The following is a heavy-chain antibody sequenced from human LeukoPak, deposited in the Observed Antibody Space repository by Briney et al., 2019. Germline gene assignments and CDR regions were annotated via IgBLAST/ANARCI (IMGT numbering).Heavy chain of an antibody. Sequence: PGGSLRLSCAASGFTSSDYSMHWVRLSPGKGLEWVTVTSYDEGTKYYADSVRGRFTISRDNSKNTLFLQLNSLRTEDTAVYFCARGKCSGTGCSLRVRRLDYWGQGTLVTVSS. CDR3: ARGKCSGTGCSLRVRRLDY. CDR1: GFTSSDYS. D-gene: IGHD2-2*01. J-gene: IGHJ4*02. CDR2: TSYDEGTK. V-gene: IGHV3-30*01.